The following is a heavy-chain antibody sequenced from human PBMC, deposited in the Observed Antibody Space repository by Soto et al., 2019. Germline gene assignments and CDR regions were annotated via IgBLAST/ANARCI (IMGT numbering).Heavy chain of an antibody. Sequence: QVQLVESGGGVVQPGRSLRLSCAASGFTFSSYAMHWVRQAPGKGLEWVAVISYDGSNKYYADSVKGRFTISRDNSKNTLYLPMNSLRAEDTAVYYCARAPGYCSSTSCPYYYYSYGMDVWGQGTTVTVSS. CDR2: ISYDGSNK. CDR1: GFTFSSYA. J-gene: IGHJ6*02. V-gene: IGHV3-30-3*01. CDR3: ARAPGYCSSTSCPYYYYSYGMDV. D-gene: IGHD2-2*01.